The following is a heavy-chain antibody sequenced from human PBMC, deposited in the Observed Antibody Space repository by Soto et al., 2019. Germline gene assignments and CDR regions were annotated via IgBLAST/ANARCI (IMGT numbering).Heavy chain of an antibody. CDR2: INHSGST. CDR1: GGSFSGHY. CDR3: ARLPRIEFRARTMAGARG. V-gene: IGHV4-34*01. Sequence: QVQLQQWGAGLLKPSETLSLTCAVYGGSFSGHYWSWIRQPPGKGLEWIGEINHSGSTYFNPSLKSRVTISVDTSKNQFSLKLSTVTAADTAVYYCARLPRIEFRARTMAGARGWGQGTQVTVYS. J-gene: IGHJ4*02. D-gene: IGHD6-19*01.